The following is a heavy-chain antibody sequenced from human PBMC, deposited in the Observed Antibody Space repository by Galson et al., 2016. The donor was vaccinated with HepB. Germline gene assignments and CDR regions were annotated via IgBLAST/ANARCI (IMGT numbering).Heavy chain of an antibody. Sequence: SLRLSCAASGFTFSIYAMHWVRQAPGKGLEWVALIPYDGSSQYYADSVRGRFTISRDNSKNTLCLQMDSLRPEDTALYYCARIYYDYVRGSYRESHFDYWGQGTLVTVSS. D-gene: IGHD3-16*02. CDR2: IPYDGSSQ. V-gene: IGHV3-30-3*01. CDR3: ARIYYDYVRGSYRESHFDY. CDR1: GFTFSIYA. J-gene: IGHJ4*02.